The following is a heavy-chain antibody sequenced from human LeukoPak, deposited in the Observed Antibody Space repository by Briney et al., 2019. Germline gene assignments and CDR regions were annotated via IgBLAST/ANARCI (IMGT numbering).Heavy chain of an antibody. V-gene: IGHV3-53*01. CDR1: GITVSTNY. CDR3: ARGDFDY. J-gene: IGHJ4*02. CDR2: AFSDGRT. Sequence: PGRSLRLSCAASGITVSTNYMSWVRQAPGKGLEWVSIAFSDGRTFYADSVKGRFTISRDSSKNTVFLQMNSLRAEDTAVYYCARGDFDYWGQGTLVTVSP.